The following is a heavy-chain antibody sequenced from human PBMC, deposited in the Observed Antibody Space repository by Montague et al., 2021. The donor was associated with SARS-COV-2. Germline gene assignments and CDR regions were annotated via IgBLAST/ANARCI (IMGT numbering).Heavy chain of an antibody. CDR1: GGSFSTYY. CDR3: ARGQIVLEWIWYVMDA. J-gene: IGHJ6*02. CDR2: IDHSGNT. Sequence: SETLSLTCAVSGGSFSTYYWAWIRQSPGKGLEWIGNIDHSGNTNYNPSLKSRVSISVDTSSSQFSLNLTSVTAADAAVYYCARGQIVLEWIWYVMDAWGPGTTVTVSS. V-gene: IGHV4-34*01. D-gene: IGHD3-3*01.